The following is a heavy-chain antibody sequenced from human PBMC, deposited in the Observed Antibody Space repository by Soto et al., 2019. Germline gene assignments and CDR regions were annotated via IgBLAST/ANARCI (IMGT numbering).Heavy chain of an antibody. J-gene: IGHJ4*02. V-gene: IGHV3-48*01. D-gene: IGHD5-12*01. CDR1: GFTFTTYS. CDR3: ARGEDIVARSTEFDY. CDR2: ISSSSSTK. Sequence: GGSLRLSCAASGFTFTTYSINWVRQAPGKGLEWVSYISSSSSTKYYADFVKGRFSISRDNAKNSVYLQMNSLRAEDTAVYYCARGEDIVARSTEFDYWGQGTLVTVSS.